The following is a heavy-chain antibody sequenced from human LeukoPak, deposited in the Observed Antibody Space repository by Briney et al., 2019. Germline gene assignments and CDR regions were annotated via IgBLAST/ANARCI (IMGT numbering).Heavy chain of an antibody. V-gene: IGHV4-59*01. CDR1: GGSMSTYY. Sequence: PSETLSLTCTVSGGSMSTYYWTWIRQPPGKGLEWIGFIYYTGSTNYNPSLKSRVTISVDTSKNQFSLKLSSVTAADTAVYYCARGWPYFDYWGQGTLVTVSS. J-gene: IGHJ4*02. CDR3: ARGWPYFDY. CDR2: IYYTGST.